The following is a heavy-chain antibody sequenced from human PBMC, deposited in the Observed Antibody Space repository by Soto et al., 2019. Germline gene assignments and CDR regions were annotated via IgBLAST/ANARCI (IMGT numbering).Heavy chain of an antibody. CDR3: ARAVPFSLGP. Sequence: QVQLQESGPGLVKPSGTLSLTCAVSGGSISSNDWWSWVRQPPGKGLEWIGEIYHSGTTNYNSSLKRRVTISVDKTNKQFSLKLSSVTAADSAVYYCARAVPFSLGPWGQGTLVTVSS. V-gene: IGHV4-4*02. CDR1: GGSISSNDW. J-gene: IGHJ5*02. D-gene: IGHD3-16*01. CDR2: IYHSGTT.